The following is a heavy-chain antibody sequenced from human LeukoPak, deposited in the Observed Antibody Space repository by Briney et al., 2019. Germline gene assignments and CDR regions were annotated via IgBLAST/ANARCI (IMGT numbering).Heavy chain of an antibody. J-gene: IGHJ4*02. Sequence: PGGSLRLSCAASGFTFSSYAMSWVRQAPGKGLEWVSAISGSGGSTYYADSVKGRFTISRDNSKNTLYLQMNSLRAEDTAVYYCAKSPSYYDFWSGIDYWGQGTLVTVSS. CDR1: GFTFSSYA. V-gene: IGHV3-23*01. CDR3: AKSPSYYDFWSGIDY. D-gene: IGHD3-3*01. CDR2: ISGSGGST.